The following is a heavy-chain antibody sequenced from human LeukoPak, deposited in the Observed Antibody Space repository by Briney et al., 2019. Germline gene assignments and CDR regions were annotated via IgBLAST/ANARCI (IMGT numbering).Heavy chain of an antibody. V-gene: IGHV3-74*01. CDR2: INSDGSST. CDR1: GFTSTSYW. J-gene: IGHJ4*02. Sequence: GGSLRPSCVPSGFTSTSYWIHWVRQAPRKGLVWVSRINSDGSSTSYADSVRGRFSIARDNAKNTLYLQMNGLRAEDTAVYYCARGLSGYASSLGYWGQGTLVTVSA. CDR3: ARGLSGYASSLGY. D-gene: IGHD6-6*01.